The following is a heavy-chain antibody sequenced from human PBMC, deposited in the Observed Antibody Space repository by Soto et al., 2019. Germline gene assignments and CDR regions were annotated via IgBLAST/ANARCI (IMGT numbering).Heavy chain of an antibody. CDR2: INHSGST. V-gene: IGHV4-34*01. CDR1: VGSLSGYY. J-gene: IGHJ5*02. CDR3: ARAGELDP. D-gene: IGHD2-21*01. Sequence: SETLSLTCAVYVGSLSGYYWSWIRQPPGKGLEWIGEINHSGSTNYNPSLKSRVTISVDTSKNQFSLKLSSVTAADTAVYYCARAGELDPWGQGTLVTVSS.